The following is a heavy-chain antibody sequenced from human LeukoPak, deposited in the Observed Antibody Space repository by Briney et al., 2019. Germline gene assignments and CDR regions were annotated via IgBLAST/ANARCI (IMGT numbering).Heavy chain of an antibody. CDR1: GYTFTGYY. CDR3: ARGGVVVPELYYYYYMDV. D-gene: IGHD2-2*01. CDR2: INPNSGGT. J-gene: IGHJ6*03. Sequence: VASVKVSCKASGYTFTGYYMHWVRQAPGQGLEWMGWINPNSGGTNYAQKFQGRVTMTRDTSISTAYMELSRLRSDDTAVYYCARGGVVVPELYYYYYMDVWGKGTTVTVSS. V-gene: IGHV1-2*02.